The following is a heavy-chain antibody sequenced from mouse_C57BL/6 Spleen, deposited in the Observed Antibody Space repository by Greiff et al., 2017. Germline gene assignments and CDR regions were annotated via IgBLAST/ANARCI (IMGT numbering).Heavy chain of an antibody. Sequence: QVQLQQPGAELVRPGTSVKLSCKASGYTFTSYWMHWVKQRPGQGLEWIGVIDPSDSYTNYNQKFKGKATLTVDTSSSTAYMQLSSLTSEDSAVYYCARRDYGSSSYAMDYWGQGTSVTVSS. CDR1: GYTFTSYW. CDR2: IDPSDSYT. J-gene: IGHJ4*01. V-gene: IGHV1-59*01. CDR3: ARRDYGSSSYAMDY. D-gene: IGHD1-1*01.